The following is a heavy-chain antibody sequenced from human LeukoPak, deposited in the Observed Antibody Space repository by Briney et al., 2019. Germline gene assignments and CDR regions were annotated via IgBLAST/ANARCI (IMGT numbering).Heavy chain of an antibody. CDR2: IYYSGST. J-gene: IGHJ6*03. Sequence: PSETLSLTCTVSGGSIRSYYWSWLPQPPGKGLEWIGYIYYSGSTNYNPSLKSRVTISPDTSKNQFSLKLSSVTAADTAVYYCARTHCGGDCYLSDYYYMDVWGKGTTVTVSS. D-gene: IGHD2-21*01. CDR3: ARTHCGGDCYLSDYYYMDV. V-gene: IGHV4-59*01. CDR1: GGSIRSYY.